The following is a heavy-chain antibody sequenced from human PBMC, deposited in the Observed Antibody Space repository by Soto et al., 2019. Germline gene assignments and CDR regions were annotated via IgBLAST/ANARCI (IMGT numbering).Heavy chain of an antibody. CDR2: IYFTGST. J-gene: IGHJ5*01. V-gene: IGHV4-39*01. Sequence: SETLSLTCTVSGGSIRSSTHYWAWIRQPPGKGLEWIGTIYFTGSTYHNPSLKSRTTISVDTSKNQFSLKLSSVTAADTAVYFCALQAACSGRNCYFDWFDSWGQGTLVTVSS. CDR1: GGSIRSSTHY. CDR3: ALQAACSGRNCYFDWFDS. D-gene: IGHD2-15*01.